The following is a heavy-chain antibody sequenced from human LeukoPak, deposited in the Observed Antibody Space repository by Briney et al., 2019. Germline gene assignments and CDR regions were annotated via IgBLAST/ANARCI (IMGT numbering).Heavy chain of an antibody. V-gene: IGHV3-21*01. CDR3: ARVGEPAVAAGRFDY. CDR2: ISSSSSYI. D-gene: IGHD6-19*01. CDR1: GFTFSSYS. Sequence: GGSLRLSCAASGFTFSSYSMNWVRQAPGKGLEWVSSISSSSSYIYYAASLKGRVTISRDNAKNSLYLKMNSLRAEDTAVYYCARVGEPAVAAGRFDYWGQGTLVTVSS. J-gene: IGHJ4*02.